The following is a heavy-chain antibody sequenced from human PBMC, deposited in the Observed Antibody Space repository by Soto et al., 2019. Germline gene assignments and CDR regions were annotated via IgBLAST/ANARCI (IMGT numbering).Heavy chain of an antibody. Sequence: PGESLKISCKGSGYSFTSYWIAWVRQMPGKGLEWMGIIYPGDSDTRYSPSFQGQVTISADKSISTAYLQWSSLKASDTAIYYCARPRSGSYRLEYYGMDVWGQGTTVTVSS. CDR2: IYPGDSDT. CDR3: ARPRSGSYRLEYYGMDV. D-gene: IGHD3-10*01. J-gene: IGHJ6*02. CDR1: GYSFTSYW. V-gene: IGHV5-51*01.